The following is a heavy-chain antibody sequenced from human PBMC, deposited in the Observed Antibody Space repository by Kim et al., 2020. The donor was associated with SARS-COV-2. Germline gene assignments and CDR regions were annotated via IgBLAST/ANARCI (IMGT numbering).Heavy chain of an antibody. D-gene: IGHD3-22*01. Sequence: GGSLRLSCAASGFTFSSYAMSWVRQAPGKGLEWVSVIYSGGSSTYYADSVKGRFTISRDNSKNTLYLQMNSLRAEDTAVYYCARSYYYDSSGYPDAFDIWGQGTMVTVSS. CDR3: ARSYYYDSSGYPDAFDI. CDR2: IYSGGSST. V-gene: IGHV3-23*03. CDR1: GFTFSSYA. J-gene: IGHJ3*02.